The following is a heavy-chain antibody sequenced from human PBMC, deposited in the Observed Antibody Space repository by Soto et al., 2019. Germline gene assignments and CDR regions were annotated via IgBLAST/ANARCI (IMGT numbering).Heavy chain of an antibody. Sequence: ASVKVSCKASGYTFTSYGISWVRQAPGQGLEWMGWISAYNGNTNYAQKLQGRVTMTTDTSTSTAYMELRSLRSDDTAVYYCARVEDYDILTGYSGGYYFDYWGQGTLVTVSS. CDR1: GYTFTSYG. V-gene: IGHV1-18*04. J-gene: IGHJ4*02. CDR3: ARVEDYDILTGYSGGYYFDY. D-gene: IGHD3-9*01. CDR2: ISAYNGNT.